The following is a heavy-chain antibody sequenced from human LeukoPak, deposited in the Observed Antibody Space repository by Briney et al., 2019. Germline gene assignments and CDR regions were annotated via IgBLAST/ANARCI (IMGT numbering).Heavy chain of an antibody. CDR2: TYYRSKWYN. CDR1: GDSVSRDTAA. J-gene: IGHJ4*02. D-gene: IGHD6-13*01. V-gene: IGHV6-1*01. Sequence: PSQTLSLTCAISGDSVSRDTAAWNWVRQSPSRGLEWLGRTYYRSKWYNDYAVSVKSRITINPGTSKNQFSLQLNSVTPEDTAVYYCARDRGGSSWYYFDNWGQGSLVTVSS. CDR3: ARDRGGSSWYYFDN.